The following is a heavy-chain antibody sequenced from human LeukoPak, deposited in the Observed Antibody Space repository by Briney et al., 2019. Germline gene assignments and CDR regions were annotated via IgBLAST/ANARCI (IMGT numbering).Heavy chain of an antibody. J-gene: IGHJ4*02. CDR2: IYYSGRT. CDR3: ARLSSPWRVFDY. D-gene: IGHD6-13*01. Sequence: PSETLSLTCTVSGGSISSDGYYWSWIRQHPGKDLEWIGYIYYSGRTYYNPSLKSRVILSVDTSKSQFSLKLISVTAADTAVYFCARLSSPWRVFDYWGQGILVPVSS. V-gene: IGHV4-31*03. CDR1: GGSISSDGYY.